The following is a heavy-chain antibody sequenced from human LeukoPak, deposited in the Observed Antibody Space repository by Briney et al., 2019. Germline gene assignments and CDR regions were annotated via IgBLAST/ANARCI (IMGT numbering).Heavy chain of an antibody. D-gene: IGHD6-13*01. CDR3: RIFSSWSRTAFDY. CDR1: GESFSGYY. J-gene: IGHJ4*02. Sequence: SETLSLTCAVYGESFSGYYWSWIRQPPGKGLEWIGEINHSGSTNYNPSLKSRVTISVDTSKNQFSLKLSSMTAADTAVYYCRIFSSWSRTAFDYWGQGTLVTVSS. V-gene: IGHV4-34*01. CDR2: INHSGST.